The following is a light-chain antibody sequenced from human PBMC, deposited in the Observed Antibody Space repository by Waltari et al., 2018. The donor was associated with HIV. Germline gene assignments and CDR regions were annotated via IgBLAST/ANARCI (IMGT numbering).Light chain of an antibody. V-gene: IGLV2-23*02. CDR2: EVS. J-gene: IGLJ2*01. CDR3: CSYAGSSTLV. Sequence: PGQSITISCTGTSSDVGSYNLVSWYQQHPGKAPKLMIYEVSKRPSGVSNRFSGSKSGNTASLTISGLQAEDEADYYCCSYAGSSTLVFGGGTKLTVL. CDR1: SSDVGSYNL.